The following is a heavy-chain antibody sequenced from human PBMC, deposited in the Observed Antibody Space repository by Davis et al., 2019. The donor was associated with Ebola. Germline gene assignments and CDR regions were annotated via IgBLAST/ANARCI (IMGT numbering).Heavy chain of an antibody. CDR2: IKQDGNEK. J-gene: IGHJ6*04. V-gene: IGHV3-7*01. CDR3: ARARPREMVYAIRTYNYYSMDV. CDR1: GFSFRIYW. D-gene: IGHD2-8*01. Sequence: GESLKISCTASGFSFRIYWMNWVRQTPGKGLEWVANIKQDGNEKNYLGSVKGRFTISRDNARNSLYLQMNSLRDEDTAVYYCARARPREMVYAIRTYNYYSMDVWGKGTTVTVSS.